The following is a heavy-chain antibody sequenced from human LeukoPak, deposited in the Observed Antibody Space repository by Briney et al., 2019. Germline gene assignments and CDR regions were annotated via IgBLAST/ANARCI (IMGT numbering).Heavy chain of an antibody. J-gene: IGHJ4*02. D-gene: IGHD3-22*01. V-gene: IGHV4-34*01. CDR2: INHSGST. CDR3: VRGPYYYDGSGYSYYFDY. CDR1: GGSFSGYY. Sequence: SETLSLTCAVYGGSFSGYYWSWIRQPPGKGLEWIGEINHSGSTNYNPSLKSRVTISVDTSKNQFSLKLSSVTAADTAVYYCVRGPYYYDGSGYSYYFDYWGQGTLVTVSS.